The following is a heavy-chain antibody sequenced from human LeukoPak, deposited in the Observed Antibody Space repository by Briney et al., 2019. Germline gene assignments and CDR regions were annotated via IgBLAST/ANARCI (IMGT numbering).Heavy chain of an antibody. D-gene: IGHD4-17*01. Sequence: ASVKVSCKASGYTFTSYYMHWVRQAPGQGLEWMGIINPSGGSTSYAQKFQGRVTMTRDTSISTAYMELSRLRSDDTAVYYCARNTVTNYYYYMDVWGKGTTVTVSS. CDR3: ARNTVTNYYYYMDV. CDR1: GYTFTSYY. CDR2: INPSGGST. J-gene: IGHJ6*03. V-gene: IGHV1-46*01.